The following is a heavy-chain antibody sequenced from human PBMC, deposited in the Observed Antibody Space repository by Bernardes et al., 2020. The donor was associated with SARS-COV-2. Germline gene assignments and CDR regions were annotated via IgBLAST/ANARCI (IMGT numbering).Heavy chain of an antibody. CDR2: TRNKANSYTT. CDR1: GFTFSDHY. V-gene: IGHV3-72*01. D-gene: IGHD1-26*01. Sequence: GGSLRLSCAASGFTFSDHYMDWVRQAPGKGLEWVGRTRNKANSYTTEYAASVKGRFTISRDDSKNSLYLQMNSLKTEDTAVYYCAREELHSYYYYGMDVWGQGTTGTVSS. CDR3: AREELHSYYYYGMDV. J-gene: IGHJ6*02.